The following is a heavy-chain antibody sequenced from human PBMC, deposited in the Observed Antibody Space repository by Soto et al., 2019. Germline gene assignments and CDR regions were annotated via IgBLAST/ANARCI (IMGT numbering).Heavy chain of an antibody. CDR1: GGSISSGDYY. D-gene: IGHD3-10*01. J-gene: IGHJ6*02. V-gene: IGHV4-30-4*01. CDR2: IYYSGST. Sequence: QVQLQESGPGLVKPSQTLSLTCTVSGGSISSGDYYWSWIRQPPGKGLEWIGYIYYSGSTYYNPSLKSRVTISVDTSKNQFSLMLSSVTAADTAVYYCARDVWFGEYYYYGMDVWGQGTTVTVSS. CDR3: ARDVWFGEYYYYGMDV.